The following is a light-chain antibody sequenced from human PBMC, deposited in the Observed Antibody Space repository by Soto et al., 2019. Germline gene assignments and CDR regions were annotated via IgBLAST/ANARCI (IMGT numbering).Light chain of an antibody. J-gene: IGKJ5*01. CDR2: GAS. Sequence: EIVMTQSPATLSVSPGERATLSCRASQSVSSNLAWYQQKPGQAPRLLIYGASTRATGIPARFSGRGSGTEFTRTISSLQSEDFACYYCQQYNTWPPLITFGQGTRLEIK. CDR1: QSVSSN. CDR3: QQYNTWPPLIT. V-gene: IGKV3-15*01.